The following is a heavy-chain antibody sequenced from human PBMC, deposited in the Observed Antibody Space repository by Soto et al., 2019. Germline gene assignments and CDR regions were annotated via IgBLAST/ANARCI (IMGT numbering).Heavy chain of an antibody. CDR3: AREPGGQLGYYFDY. D-gene: IGHD6-6*01. Sequence: GGSLRLSCAASGFIVSSNYMSWVRQAPGKGLEWVSVIYSGGSTYYADSVKGRFTISRDNSKNTLYLQMNSLRAEDTAVYYCAREPGGQLGYYFDYWGQGTLVTVSS. CDR2: IYSGGST. V-gene: IGHV3-53*01. J-gene: IGHJ4*02. CDR1: GFIVSSNY.